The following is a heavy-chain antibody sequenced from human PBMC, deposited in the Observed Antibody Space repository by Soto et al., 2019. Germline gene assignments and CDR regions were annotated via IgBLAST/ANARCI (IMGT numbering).Heavy chain of an antibody. CDR2: IYYSGST. D-gene: IGHD2-21*02. J-gene: IGHJ4*02. Sequence: QVQLQESGPGLVKPSQTLSLTCTVSGGSISSGDYYWSWIRQPPGKGLEWIGYIYYSGSTYYNPSLKSRVTISVDTSKTQFSLKLSSVTAADTAVYYCARVPYCGGDCYFIDYWGQGTLVTVSS. V-gene: IGHV4-30-4*01. CDR3: ARVPYCGGDCYFIDY. CDR1: GGSISSGDYY.